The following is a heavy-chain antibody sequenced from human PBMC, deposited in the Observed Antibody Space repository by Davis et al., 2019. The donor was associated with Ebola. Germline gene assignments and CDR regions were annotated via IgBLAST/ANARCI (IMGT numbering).Heavy chain of an antibody. CDR1: GFTFSSYA. J-gene: IGHJ3*02. CDR3: ARAPGGFDI. D-gene: IGHD3-16*01. Sequence: GESLKISCAASGFTFSSYAMSWVRQAPGKGLEWVSGISGSGADTSYADSVKGRFTISRDNSKNTLYLQMNSLRAEDTAVYYCARAPGGFDIWGQGTMLTVSS. CDR2: ISGSGADT. V-gene: IGHV3-23*01.